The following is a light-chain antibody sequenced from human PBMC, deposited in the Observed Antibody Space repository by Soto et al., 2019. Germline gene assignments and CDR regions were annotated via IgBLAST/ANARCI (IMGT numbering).Light chain of an antibody. CDR1: QTISSW. J-gene: IGKJ1*01. CDR3: QQYNSYPGT. CDR2: KAS. V-gene: IGKV1-5*03. Sequence: DIQMTQSPSTLSGSVGDRVTITCRASQTISSWLAWYQQKPGKAPKLLIYKASTLKSGVPSRFSGSGSGTEFTLTISSLQPDDFATYYCQQYNSYPGTFGHGTKVEIK.